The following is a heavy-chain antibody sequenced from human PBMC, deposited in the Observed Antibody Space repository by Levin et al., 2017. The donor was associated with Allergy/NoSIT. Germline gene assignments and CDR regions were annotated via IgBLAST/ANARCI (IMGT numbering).Heavy chain of an antibody. J-gene: IGHJ4*02. D-gene: IGHD6-19*01. CDR2: ISAYDANT. Sequence: GESLKISCKASGYTFTNYGFSWVRQAPGQALEWLGWISAYDANTHYAQKFQGRVTMTTDTSTSTAYMEVRSLRSDDTAVYYCARDAKDGSGWYNYWGQGTLVTVSS. CDR1: GYTFTNYG. CDR3: ARDAKDGSGWYNY. V-gene: IGHV1-18*01.